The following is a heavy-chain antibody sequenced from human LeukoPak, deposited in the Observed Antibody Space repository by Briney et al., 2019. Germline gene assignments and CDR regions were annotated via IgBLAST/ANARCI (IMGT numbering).Heavy chain of an antibody. CDR1: GFTVSSNA. CDR3: ATXIAVRXYFDN. V-gene: IGHV3-23*01. J-gene: IGHJ4*02. CDR2: ISGSGGST. Sequence: GSLRLSCAASGFTVSSNAMSWVRQAPGKGLEWVSGISGSGGSTYYADSVKGRFTISRDSSKNSLYLQMNSLRAEDTAVYYCATXIAVRXYFDNWGQGXXVXVXS. D-gene: IGHD6-19*01.